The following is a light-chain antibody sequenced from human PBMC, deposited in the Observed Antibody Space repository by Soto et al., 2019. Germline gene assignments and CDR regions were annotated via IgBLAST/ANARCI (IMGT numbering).Light chain of an antibody. CDR1: SSNIGAGYD. Sequence: QSVLTQPPSVSGAPGQRVTISCTGSSSNIGAGYDVHWYQQLPGTAPKLLIYGNNNRPSGVPDRFSGSKSGTSASLAITGLQAEDEADYYCQSYDSSLSGPCVFGTGTKVTVL. V-gene: IGLV1-40*01. CDR2: GNN. J-gene: IGLJ1*01. CDR3: QSYDSSLSGPCV.